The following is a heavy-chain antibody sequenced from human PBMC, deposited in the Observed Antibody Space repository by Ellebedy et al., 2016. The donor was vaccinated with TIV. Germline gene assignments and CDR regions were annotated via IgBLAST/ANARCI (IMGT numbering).Heavy chain of an antibody. Sequence: AASVKVSCKASGYTFTSYYMHWVRQAPGQGLEWMGIINPSGGSTSYAQKFQGRVTMTRDTSTSTVYMELSSLRSEDTAVYYCAREISPSYYYDSSGSLASFDYWGQGTLVTVSS. D-gene: IGHD3-22*01. J-gene: IGHJ4*02. CDR2: INPSGGST. V-gene: IGHV1-46*01. CDR3: AREISPSYYYDSSGSLASFDY. CDR1: GYTFTSYY.